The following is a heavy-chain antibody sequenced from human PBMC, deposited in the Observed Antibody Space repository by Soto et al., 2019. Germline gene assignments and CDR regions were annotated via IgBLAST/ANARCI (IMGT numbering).Heavy chain of an antibody. CDR2: INPSGGST. CDR1: GYTFTSYY. V-gene: IGHV1-46*01. Sequence: ASVKVSCKASGYTFTSYYMHWVRQAAGQGREWMGIINPSGGSTSYAQKFQGRVTMTRDTSTSTVYMELSSLRSEDTAVYYCARGLQGSDSSGYSYGMDVWGQGTTVTVSS. J-gene: IGHJ6*02. CDR3: ARGLQGSDSSGYSYGMDV. D-gene: IGHD3-22*01.